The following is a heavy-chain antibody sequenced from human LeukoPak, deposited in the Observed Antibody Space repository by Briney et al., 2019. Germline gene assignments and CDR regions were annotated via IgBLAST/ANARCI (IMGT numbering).Heavy chain of an antibody. D-gene: IGHD2-2*01. Sequence: SETLSLTCTVSGGSISSYYWSWIRQPPGKGLEWIGYIYYSGSTNYNPSLKSRVTISVDTSKNQFSLKLSSVTAADTAVYYCARGIVGSVVGPYYFDYWGQGTLVTVSS. J-gene: IGHJ4*02. CDR1: GGSISSYY. V-gene: IGHV4-59*01. CDR3: ARGIVGSVVGPYYFDY. CDR2: IYYSGST.